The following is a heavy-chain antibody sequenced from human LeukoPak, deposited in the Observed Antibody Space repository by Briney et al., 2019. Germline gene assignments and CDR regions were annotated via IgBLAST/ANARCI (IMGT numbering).Heavy chain of an antibody. CDR1: GGTFSSYA. CDR3: AGLYYYDSSGYSSWFDP. V-gene: IGHV1-69*04. Sequence: SVKVSCKASGGTFSSYAISWVRQAPGQGLEWMGRIIPILGIANYAQKFQGRVTITADKSTSTAYMELSSLRSEDTAVYYCAGLYYYDSSGYSSWFDPWGQGTLVTVSS. J-gene: IGHJ5*02. CDR2: IIPILGIA. D-gene: IGHD3-22*01.